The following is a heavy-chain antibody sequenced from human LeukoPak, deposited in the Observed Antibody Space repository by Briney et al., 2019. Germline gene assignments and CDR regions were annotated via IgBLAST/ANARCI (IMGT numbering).Heavy chain of an antibody. CDR1: GYSFLDYW. V-gene: IGHV5-51*01. CDR2: IYPDDSDI. J-gene: IGHJ4*02. D-gene: IGHD1-14*01. Sequence: GESLKISCKGSGYSFLDYWIGWVRQMPGKGLEWLGIIYPDDSDIRYSPSFQGQVTLSADKSISTASLQWSSLKASDTAMYYCARRSRDNVAPGNYFDYWGQGTLVTVSS. CDR3: ARRSRDNVAPGNYFDY.